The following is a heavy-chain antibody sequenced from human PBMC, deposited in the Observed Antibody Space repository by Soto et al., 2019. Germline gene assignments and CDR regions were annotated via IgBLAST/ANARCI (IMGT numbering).Heavy chain of an antibody. Sequence: PGGSLRLSCAASGFTFSSYAMSWVRQAPGKGLEWVSAISGSGGSTYYADSVKGRFTISRDNSKNTLYLQMNSLRAEDTAVYYCAIFHSSGPGSFDYWGQGTLVTVSS. CDR3: AIFHSSGPGSFDY. D-gene: IGHD6-19*01. CDR2: ISGSGGST. CDR1: GFTFSSYA. V-gene: IGHV3-23*01. J-gene: IGHJ4*02.